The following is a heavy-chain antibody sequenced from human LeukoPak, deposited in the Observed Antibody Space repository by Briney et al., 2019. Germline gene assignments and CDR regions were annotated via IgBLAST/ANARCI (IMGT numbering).Heavy chain of an antibody. J-gene: IGHJ4*02. CDR3: AKGALPGIAVAGDY. CDR1: GFTFSSYA. V-gene: IGHV3-23*01. D-gene: IGHD6-19*01. CDR2: ISGSGGST. Sequence: GGSLRLSCAASGFTFSSYAMSWVRQAPGKGLEWVSAISGSGGSTYYADSVKGRFTISRDNSKNSLYLQMNSLRAEDTALYYCAKGALPGIAVAGDYWGQGTLVTVSS.